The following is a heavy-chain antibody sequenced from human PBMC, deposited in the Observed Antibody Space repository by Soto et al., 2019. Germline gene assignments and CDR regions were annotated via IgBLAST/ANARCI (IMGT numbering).Heavy chain of an antibody. CDR2: IIPMFGTA. J-gene: IGHJ4*02. CDR3: ATGIQLWLRRINTGYSG. Sequence: QVQLVQSGAEVKKPESSVKVSCKAPGGTFSTYAISWVRQAPGQGLEWMGGIIPMFGTANYAQRFQDRVTVPADESTNTVYMGLSSLRSEATAVYFCATGIQLWLRRINTGYSGWGQGTLVTVSS. CDR1: GGTFSTYA. V-gene: IGHV1-69*12. D-gene: IGHD5-12*01.